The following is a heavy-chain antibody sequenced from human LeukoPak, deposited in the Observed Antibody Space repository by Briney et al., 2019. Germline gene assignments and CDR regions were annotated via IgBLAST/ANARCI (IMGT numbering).Heavy chain of an antibody. D-gene: IGHD6-6*01. CDR1: GGTFSIYA. CDR2: IIPIFGTA. V-gene: IGHV1-69*05. J-gene: IGHJ3*02. Sequence: ASVKVSCKASGGTFSIYAISWVRQAPGEGLEWMGGIIPIFGTANYAQKFQGRVTITTDESTSTAYMELSRLRSEDTAVYYCARVKAARPGDAFDIWGQGTMVTVSS. CDR3: ARVKAARPGDAFDI.